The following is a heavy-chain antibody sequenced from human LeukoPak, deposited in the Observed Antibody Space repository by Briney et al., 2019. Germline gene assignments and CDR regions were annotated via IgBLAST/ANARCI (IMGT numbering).Heavy chain of an antibody. CDR3: AKSTATRQGDFDY. J-gene: IGHJ4*02. CDR2: ISGSGGT. Sequence: GGSLRLSCAASGFTFSSYAMSWVRQAPGKGLEWVSGISGSGGTYYVDSVKGRFTISRDNSKNTLYLQMNSLRAEDTAVYYCAKSTATRQGDFDYWGQGTLVTVSS. V-gene: IGHV3-23*01. CDR1: GFTFSSYA. D-gene: IGHD2-21*02.